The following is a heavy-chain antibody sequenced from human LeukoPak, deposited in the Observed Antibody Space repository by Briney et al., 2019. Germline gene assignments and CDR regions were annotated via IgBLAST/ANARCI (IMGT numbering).Heavy chain of an antibody. J-gene: IGHJ4*02. CDR3: PKGVNSGGGGSSPADY. Sequence: GGSLRLSCAASGFTFSNYGIHWVRQAPGKGLEWVAVISYDGNNKYYADSVKGRFTISRDNSKNTLFLQMNSLRAEDTAVYYCPKGVNSGGGGSSPADYWGPGTLVTASS. CDR2: ISYDGNNK. D-gene: IGHD2-15*01. CDR1: GFTFSNYG. V-gene: IGHV3-30*18.